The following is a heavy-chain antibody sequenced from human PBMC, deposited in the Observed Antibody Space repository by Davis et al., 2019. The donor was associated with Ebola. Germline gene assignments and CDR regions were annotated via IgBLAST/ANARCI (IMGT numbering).Heavy chain of an antibody. Sequence: MPSETLSLTCTVSGGSISSYYWSWIRQPPGKGLEWIGYIYYSGSTNYNPSLKSRVTISVDTSKNQFSLKLSSVTAADTAVYYCARGELSSVLRFLEWLSTNWFDPWGQGTLVTVSS. CDR3: ARGELSSVLRFLEWLSTNWFDP. D-gene: IGHD3-3*01. CDR2: IYYSGST. CDR1: GGSISSYY. J-gene: IGHJ5*02. V-gene: IGHV4-59*12.